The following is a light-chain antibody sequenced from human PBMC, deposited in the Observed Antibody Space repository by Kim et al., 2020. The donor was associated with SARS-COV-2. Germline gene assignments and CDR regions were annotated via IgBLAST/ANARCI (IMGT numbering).Light chain of an antibody. V-gene: IGLV3-25*03. CDR3: QSADSSGTYQV. CDR2: KGS. J-gene: IGLJ3*02. Sequence: SYELTQPPSVSVSPGQTARITCSGDALPKQYAYWYQQKPGQAPVLVIYKGSERPSGIPERFSGSSSGTTVTLTISGVQAEDEADYYCQSADSSGTYQVFGGGTQLTVL. CDR1: ALPKQY.